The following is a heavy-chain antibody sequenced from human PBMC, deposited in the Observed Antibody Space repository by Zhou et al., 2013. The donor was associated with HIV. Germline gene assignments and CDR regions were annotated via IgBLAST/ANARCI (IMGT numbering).Heavy chain of an antibody. Sequence: QVQLVQSGAEVKKPGSSVKVSCKASGGTFSSYAISWVRQAPGQGLEWMGGITPFFGTANYAQKFQGRVAITAAESTSTVYMAVSSLRSDDTGVYHCARVLFDRSDYWGQGTLVTVSS. CDR2: ITPFFGTA. CDR3: ARVLFDRSDY. D-gene: IGHD3-9*01. J-gene: IGHJ4*02. V-gene: IGHV1-69*12. CDR1: GGTFSSYA.